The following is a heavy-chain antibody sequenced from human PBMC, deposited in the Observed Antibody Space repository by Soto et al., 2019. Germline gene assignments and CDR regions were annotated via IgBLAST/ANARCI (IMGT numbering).Heavy chain of an antibody. D-gene: IGHD3-3*01. V-gene: IGHV1-18*01. CDR2: ISAYNGNT. Sequence: ASVKVSCKASGYTFTSYGISRVRQAPGQGLEWMGWISAYNGNTNYAQKLQGRVTMTTDTSTSTAYMELRSLRSDDTAVYYCAREYYDFWSGYRHFDYWGQGTLVTVSS. CDR1: GYTFTSYG. J-gene: IGHJ4*02. CDR3: AREYYDFWSGYRHFDY.